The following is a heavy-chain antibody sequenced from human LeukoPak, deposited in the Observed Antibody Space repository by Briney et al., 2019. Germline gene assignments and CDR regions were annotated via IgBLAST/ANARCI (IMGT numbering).Heavy chain of an antibody. J-gene: IGHJ5*02. CDR3: ARPSSGYYEAIRAGLAP. V-gene: IGHV1-2*02. CDR2: INPNSGGT. Sequence: GASVKVSCKASGYTFTGYYMHWVRQAPGQGLEWMEWINPNSGGTNYAQKFQGRVTMTRDTSISTAYMELSRLRSDDTAVYYCARPSSGYYEAIRAGLAPWGQGTLVTVSS. CDR1: GYTFTGYY. D-gene: IGHD3-22*01.